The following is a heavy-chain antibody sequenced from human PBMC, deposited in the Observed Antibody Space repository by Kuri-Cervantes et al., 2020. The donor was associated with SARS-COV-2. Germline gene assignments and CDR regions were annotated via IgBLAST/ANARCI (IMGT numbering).Heavy chain of an antibody. CDR1: GFTFSTYS. CDR3: ARAGVKDIVATITSYYYYYGMDV. J-gene: IGHJ6*02. V-gene: IGHV3-21*01. D-gene: IGHD5-12*01. CDR2: ISSSSFYI. Sequence: GEYLKIYCAASGFTFSTYSMNWVRQAPGKGLEWVSSISSSSFYIYYADSVKGRFTISRDNAKNSLYLQMNSLRAEDTAVYYCARAGVKDIVATITSYYYYYGMDVWGQGTTVTVSS.